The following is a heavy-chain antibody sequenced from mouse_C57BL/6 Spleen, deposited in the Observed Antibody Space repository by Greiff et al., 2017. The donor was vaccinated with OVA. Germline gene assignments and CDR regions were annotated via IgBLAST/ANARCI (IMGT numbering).Heavy chain of an antibody. Sequence: LQPGAELVRPGTSVKLSCKASGYTFTSYWMHWVKQRPGQGLEWIGVIDPSDSYTNYNQKFKGKATLTVDTSSSTAYMQLSSLTSEDSAVYYCARQLRLPWFAYWGQGTLVTVSA. V-gene: IGHV1-59*01. CDR2: IDPSDSYT. CDR1: GYTFTSYW. D-gene: IGHD3-2*02. CDR3: ARQLRLPWFAY. J-gene: IGHJ3*01.